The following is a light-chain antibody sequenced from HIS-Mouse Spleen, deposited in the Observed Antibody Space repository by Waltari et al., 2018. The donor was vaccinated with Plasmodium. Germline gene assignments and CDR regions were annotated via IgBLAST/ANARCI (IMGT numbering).Light chain of an antibody. J-gene: IGLJ3*02. V-gene: IGLV2-11*01. CDR3: CSYAGSYTWV. Sequence: QSALTQPRSVSGSPGQYVTISCTGTSSDVGGYTYVSWYQQHPGKAPKLMIYDVSKRPSGVPDRFSGSKSGNTASLTISGLQAEDEADYYCCSYAGSYTWVFGGGTKLTVL. CDR2: DVS. CDR1: SSDVGGYTY.